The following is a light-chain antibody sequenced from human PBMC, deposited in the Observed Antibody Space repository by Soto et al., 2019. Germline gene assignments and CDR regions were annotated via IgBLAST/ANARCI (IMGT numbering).Light chain of an antibody. V-gene: IGKV3-20*01. J-gene: IGKJ5*01. CDR3: QQYGSSPIT. CDR2: DAS. CDR1: QSVSSY. Sequence: ESGLTQSPATVSLSPGERASLSCRCSQSVSSYLAWYQQKPGQAPRLLISDASGRATGIPDRFSGSGSETDFSLTINRLEPEDFAVYFCQQYGSSPITFGQGTRLEIK.